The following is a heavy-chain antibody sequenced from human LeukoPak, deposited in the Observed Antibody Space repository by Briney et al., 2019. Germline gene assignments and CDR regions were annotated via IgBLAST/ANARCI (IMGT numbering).Heavy chain of an antibody. CDR2: ISYDGSNK. Sequence: GGSLRLSCAASGFTFSSYAMHWDRQAPGKGLEWVAVISYDGSNKYYADSVKGRFTISRDNSKNTLYLQMNSLRAEDTAVYYCAKDRDSDYGDGGFDPWGQGTLVTVSS. D-gene: IGHD4-17*01. J-gene: IGHJ5*02. CDR1: GFTFSSYA. CDR3: AKDRDSDYGDGGFDP. V-gene: IGHV3-30*04.